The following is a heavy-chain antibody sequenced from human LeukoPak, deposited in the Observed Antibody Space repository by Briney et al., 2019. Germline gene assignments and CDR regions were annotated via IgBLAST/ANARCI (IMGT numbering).Heavy chain of an antibody. V-gene: IGHV1-18*01. D-gene: IGHD3-22*01. J-gene: IGHJ4*02. Sequence: ASVKVSCKASGYTFTNYGVTWVRQAPGQGLEWMGWISAYNGNTKHAQKVQGRVTMTTDTSTSTVYMELRSLRSDDTAVYYCARGLPPRRNSDSSGYYSYYFDYWGQGSLVTVSS. CDR3: ARGLPPRRNSDSSGYYSYYFDY. CDR1: GYTFTNYG. CDR2: ISAYNGNT.